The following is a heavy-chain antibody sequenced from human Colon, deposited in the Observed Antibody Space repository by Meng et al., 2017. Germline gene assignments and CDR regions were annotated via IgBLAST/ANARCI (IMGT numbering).Heavy chain of an antibody. Sequence: GGSRRLSGAASGFTFDDYGMSWVRQAPGKGREGVSGINWNGGSTGDAESVKGRFTISRDNAKNSLYLQMNSLRAEDTALYHCARDTTLGSTNWFDPWGQGTLVTVSS. CDR2: INWNGGST. V-gene: IGHV3-20*01. D-gene: IGHD1-1*01. J-gene: IGHJ5*02. CDR1: GFTFDDYG. CDR3: ARDTTLGSTNWFDP.